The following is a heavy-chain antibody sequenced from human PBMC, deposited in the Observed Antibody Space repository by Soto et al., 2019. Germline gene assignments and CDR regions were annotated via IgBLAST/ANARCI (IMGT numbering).Heavy chain of an antibody. CDR3: ASDVLRYSLGAFDI. V-gene: IGHV3-66*01. Sequence: QPGGSLRLSCAASGFTVSSNYMSWVRQAPGKGLEWVSVIYSGGSTYYADSVKGRFTISRDNSKNTLYLQMNSLRAEDTAVYYCASDVLRYSLGAFDIWGQGTMVTVSS. CDR2: IYSGGST. J-gene: IGHJ3*02. D-gene: IGHD3-9*01. CDR1: GFTVSSNY.